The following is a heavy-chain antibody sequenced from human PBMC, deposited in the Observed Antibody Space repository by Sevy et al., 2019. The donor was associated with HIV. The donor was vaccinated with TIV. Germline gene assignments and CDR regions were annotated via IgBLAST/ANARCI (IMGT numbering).Heavy chain of an antibody. J-gene: IGHJ4*02. CDR3: AREGYYDSSGYYPADLCFDY. D-gene: IGHD3-22*01. Sequence: ASVKVSCKASGYTFTSYGISWVRQAPGQGLEWMGWIIAYNGNTNYAQKLQGRVTMTTDTSTSTAYMELRSLRSDDTAVYYCAREGYYDSSGYYPADLCFDYWGQGTLVTVSS. CDR2: IIAYNGNT. CDR1: GYTFTSYG. V-gene: IGHV1-18*01.